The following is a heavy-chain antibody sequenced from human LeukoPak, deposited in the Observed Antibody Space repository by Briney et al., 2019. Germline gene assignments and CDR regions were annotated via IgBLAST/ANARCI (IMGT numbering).Heavy chain of an antibody. Sequence: SETLSLTCAVYGGSFSGYYWSWIRQPPGKGLEWIGYIYYSGSTYYNPSLKSRVTISVDTSKNQFSLKLSSVTAADTAVYYCARDSANYYGSGSRDYYFDYWGQGTLVTVSS. J-gene: IGHJ4*02. CDR2: IYYSGST. CDR3: ARDSANYYGSGSRDYYFDY. V-gene: IGHV4-30-4*01. CDR1: GGSFSGYY. D-gene: IGHD3-10*01.